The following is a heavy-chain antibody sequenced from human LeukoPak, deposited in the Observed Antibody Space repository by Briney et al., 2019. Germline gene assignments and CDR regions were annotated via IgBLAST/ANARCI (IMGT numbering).Heavy chain of an antibody. V-gene: IGHV3-33*01. J-gene: IGHJ3*02. CDR1: GFTFSSYG. D-gene: IGHD3-10*01. Sequence: GGSLRLSCAASGFTFSSYGMHWVRQAPGKGLEWVAVIWYDGSNKYYADSVKGRFTISRDNSKNTLYLQMNSLRAEDTAVYYCARDLRVSRAFDIWGQGTMVTVSS. CDR2: IWYDGSNK. CDR3: ARDLRVSRAFDI.